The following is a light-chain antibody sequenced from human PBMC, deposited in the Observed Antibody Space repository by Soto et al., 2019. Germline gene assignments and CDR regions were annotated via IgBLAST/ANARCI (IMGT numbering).Light chain of an antibody. CDR3: SSYTSSPTSV. J-gene: IGLJ1*01. CDR1: ISDVGGYNY. Sequence: QSALTQPASVSGSPGQSITISCTGTISDVGGYNYVSWYQQHPGKAPKLMIYEVNNRPSGVSNRFSGSKSGNTASLTISRLQAEDEADYYCSSYTSSPTSVFGTGTKLTVL. V-gene: IGLV2-14*01. CDR2: EVN.